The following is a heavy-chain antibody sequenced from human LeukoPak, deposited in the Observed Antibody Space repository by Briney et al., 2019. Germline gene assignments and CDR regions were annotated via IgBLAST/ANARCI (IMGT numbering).Heavy chain of an antibody. Sequence: GGSLRLSCAASGFTFSSSAMSWVRQAPGKGLEWVSGISGGGGTTYYADSVKGRFTISRDNSKNTLYLQMNSPRAEDTAVYYCARNSPNYYWGQGTLVTVSS. CDR3: ARNSPNYY. D-gene: IGHD1/OR15-1a*01. V-gene: IGHV3-23*01. J-gene: IGHJ4*02. CDR1: GFTFSSSA. CDR2: ISGGGGTT.